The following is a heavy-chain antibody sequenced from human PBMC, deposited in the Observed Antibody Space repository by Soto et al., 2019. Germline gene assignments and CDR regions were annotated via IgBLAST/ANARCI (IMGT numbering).Heavy chain of an antibody. CDR2: ISAYNGNT. V-gene: IGHV1-18*01. Sequence: ASVKVSCKASGYTFTSYGISWVRHAPGQGLEWMGWISAYNGNTNYAQKLQGRVTMTTDTSTSTAYMELRSLRSDDTAAYDCARSELGIDWFDPWGKGTLVTVYS. D-gene: IGHD7-27*01. CDR1: GYTFTSYG. J-gene: IGHJ5*02. CDR3: ARSELGIDWFDP.